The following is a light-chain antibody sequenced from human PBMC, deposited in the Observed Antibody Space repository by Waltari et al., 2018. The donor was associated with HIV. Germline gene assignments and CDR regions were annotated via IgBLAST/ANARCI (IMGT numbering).Light chain of an antibody. CDR3: SSYTSSSTHVV. Sequence: QSALTQPASVSGSPGQSITISCTGTSSDVGGYNYVSWYQQHPGKAPKLMIYEVSNRPSGVSNRFSGSKSGNTASLTIPDYYCSSYTSSSTHVVFGGGTKLTVL. V-gene: IGLV2-14*01. CDR1: SSDVGGYNY. J-gene: IGLJ2*01. CDR2: EVS.